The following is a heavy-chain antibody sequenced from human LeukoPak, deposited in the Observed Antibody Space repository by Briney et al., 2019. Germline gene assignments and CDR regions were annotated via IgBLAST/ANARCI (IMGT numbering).Heavy chain of an antibody. Sequence: PGGSLRLSCAASGFTFRKYNMNWVRQAPGKGLEWVSAISSSSSYIYYADSVKGRFTISRDNAKNSLYLQMNSLRAEDTAVYYCARGLNYYGSGSPFDYWGQGTLVTVSS. CDR1: GFTFRKYN. CDR3: ARGLNYYGSGSPFDY. V-gene: IGHV3-21*01. J-gene: IGHJ4*02. D-gene: IGHD3-10*01. CDR2: ISSSSSYI.